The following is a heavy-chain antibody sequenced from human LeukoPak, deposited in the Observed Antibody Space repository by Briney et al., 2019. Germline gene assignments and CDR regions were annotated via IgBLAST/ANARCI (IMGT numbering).Heavy chain of an antibody. Sequence: GGSLRLSCAASGFTFSSYGMHWVRQAPGKGLEWVAVIWYDGSNKYYADSVKGRFTISRDNSKNTLYLQMNSLRAEDTAVYYCARGVIVSDNWFDPWGQGTLVTASS. CDR3: ARGVIVSDNWFDP. CDR2: IWYDGSNK. D-gene: IGHD5/OR15-5a*01. V-gene: IGHV3-33*01. J-gene: IGHJ5*02. CDR1: GFTFSSYG.